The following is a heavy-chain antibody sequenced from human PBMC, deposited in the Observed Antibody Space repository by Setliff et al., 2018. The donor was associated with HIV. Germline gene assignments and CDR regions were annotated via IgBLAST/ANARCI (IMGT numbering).Heavy chain of an antibody. V-gene: IGHV3-23*01. CDR2: ISSGGST. J-gene: IGHJ4*02. D-gene: IGHD5-12*01. CDR3: AKSLDIVATIAPFFDY. Sequence: GGSLRLSCAASGFIFSDYYMSWIRQTPGKGLEWLSYISSGGSTYYADSVKGRFTISRDNSKNTLYLQMNSLRAEDTAVYYCAKSLDIVATIAPFFDYWGQGTLVTVSS. CDR1: GFIFSDYY.